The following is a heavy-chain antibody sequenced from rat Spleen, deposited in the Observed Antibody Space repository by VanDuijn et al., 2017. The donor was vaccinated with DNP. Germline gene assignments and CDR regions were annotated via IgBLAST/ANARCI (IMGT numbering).Heavy chain of an antibody. CDR3: TRGKNYALDA. CDR1: GFTVSDYA. D-gene: IGHD1-4*01. CDR2: IGSDGGNT. J-gene: IGHJ4*01. Sequence: EVQLVESGGGLVQPGRSLKISCAASGFTVSDYAMAWVRQAPKKGLEWVATIGSDGGNTYYRDSVKGRFTISRDYAKSTLFLQMDSLRSEDTATYYCTRGKNYALDAWGQGTSVTVSS. V-gene: IGHV5-17*01.